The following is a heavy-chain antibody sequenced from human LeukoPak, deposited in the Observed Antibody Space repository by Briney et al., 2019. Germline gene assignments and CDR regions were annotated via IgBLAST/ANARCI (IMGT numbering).Heavy chain of an antibody. CDR3: ARDNSVEDTAWWFDP. V-gene: IGHV1-46*01. CDR1: GYTFTSYY. CDR2: INPSGGST. D-gene: IGHD4-23*01. J-gene: IGHJ5*02. Sequence: ASVKVSCKASGYTFTSYYMHWVRQAPGQGLDWMGIINPSGGSTSYAQKFQGRVTVTRDMSTSTDYMELSSLRSEDTAVYYCARDNSVEDTAWWFDPWGQGTLVTVSS.